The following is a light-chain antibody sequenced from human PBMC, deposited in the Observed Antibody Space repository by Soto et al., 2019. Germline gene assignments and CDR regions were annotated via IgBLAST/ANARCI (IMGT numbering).Light chain of an antibody. Sequence: QSVLTQPPSVSGAPGQRVTISCTGSGSNIGAGYDVHWYQHLSGTAPKLLIYGNSNRPSGVPDRFSGSKSGTSASLAITGIQAEDEADYYCQSYDSSLSGFVFGGGTKLTVL. J-gene: IGLJ2*01. CDR2: GNS. V-gene: IGLV1-40*01. CDR3: QSYDSSLSGFV. CDR1: GSNIGAGYD.